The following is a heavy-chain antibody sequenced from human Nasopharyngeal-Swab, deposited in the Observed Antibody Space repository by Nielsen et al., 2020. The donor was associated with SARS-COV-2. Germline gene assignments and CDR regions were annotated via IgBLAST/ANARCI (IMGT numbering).Heavy chain of an antibody. D-gene: IGHD2-2*01. Sequence: GGSLRLSCAASGFTFSSNDMHWVRLPRGKGLEWVSAIGAAGGTYYPDSVKGRFTISRANAKNSLYLQMNSLRAEDTAIYYCVKGMPQSGGMDVWGKGTTVSVSS. CDR2: IGAAGGT. CDR1: GFTFSSND. J-gene: IGHJ6*03. V-gene: IGHV3-13*01. CDR3: VKGMPQSGGMDV.